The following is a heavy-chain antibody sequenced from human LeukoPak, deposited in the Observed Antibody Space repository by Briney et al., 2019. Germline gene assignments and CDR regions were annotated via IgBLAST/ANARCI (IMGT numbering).Heavy chain of an antibody. CDR3: ATSAVAGDFDY. Sequence: ASVKVSCKVSGYTLTELSMYWVRQAPGKGLEWMGTSDPEDGETIYVQKFQGRVIMTEDTSTDTAYMELSSLRSEDTAVYYCATSAVAGDFDYWGQGTLVTVSS. CDR2: SDPEDGET. D-gene: IGHD6-19*01. CDR1: GYTLTELS. J-gene: IGHJ4*02. V-gene: IGHV1-24*01.